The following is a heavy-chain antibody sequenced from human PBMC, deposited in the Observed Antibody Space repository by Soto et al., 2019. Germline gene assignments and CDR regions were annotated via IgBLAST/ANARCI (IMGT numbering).Heavy chain of an antibody. J-gene: IGHJ3*02. CDR3: AKMIVVVITTGGAFDI. CDR1: GFTFSSYA. Sequence: GSLLLACSASGFTFSSYAMSWVRQAPGKGLEWVSAISGSGGSTYYADSVKGRFTISRDNSKNTLYLQMNSLRAEDTAVYYCAKMIVVVITTGGAFDIWGQGTMVTV. V-gene: IGHV3-23*01. D-gene: IGHD3-22*01. CDR2: ISGSGGST.